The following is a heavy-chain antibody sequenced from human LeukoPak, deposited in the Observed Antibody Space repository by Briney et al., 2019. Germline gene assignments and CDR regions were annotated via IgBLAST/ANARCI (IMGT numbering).Heavy chain of an antibody. D-gene: IGHD1-26*01. CDR1: GYSISSGYY. Sequence: SETLSLTCTVSGYSISSGYYWGWIRQPPGKGLEWIGNFYYTGSTYYNPSLKSRVTISVDTSRNQFSLRLSSVTAADTAFYYCVRPGIVGATAFDYWGQGTLVTVSS. CDR3: VRPGIVGATAFDY. V-gene: IGHV4-38-2*02. CDR2: FYYTGST. J-gene: IGHJ4*02.